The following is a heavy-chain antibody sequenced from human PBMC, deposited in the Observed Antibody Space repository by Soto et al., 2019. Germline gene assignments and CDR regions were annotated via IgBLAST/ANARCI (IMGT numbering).Heavy chain of an antibody. CDR1: GYTFTSYG. V-gene: IGHV1-18*01. Sequence: QVHLVQSGAEVRKPGASVKVSCKGSGYTFTSYGIAWVRQAPGQGLEWMGWISAHNDNTNYAQKVQGRVTVTRDTSPSTAYMELRNLRSDDTAVYYCASGRYGDYWGQGALVTVSS. J-gene: IGHJ4*02. CDR2: ISAHNDNT. CDR3: ASGRYGDY. D-gene: IGHD1-26*01.